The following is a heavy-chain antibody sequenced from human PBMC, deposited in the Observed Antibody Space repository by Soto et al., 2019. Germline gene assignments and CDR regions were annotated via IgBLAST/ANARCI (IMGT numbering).Heavy chain of an antibody. CDR3: ARCPIDHNWFDP. CDR1: GSAITTYY. D-gene: IGHD3-9*01. J-gene: IGHJ5*02. V-gene: IGHV4-59*01. CDR2: IYDTGST. Sequence: SETLSLTCSVSGSAITTYYWSWLRQSPGKGLEWIGHIYDTGSTTYNPSLKSRVTISVDTSNKQFSLRLSAVTAADTAVYYCARCPIDHNWFDPWGQGTLVTVSS.